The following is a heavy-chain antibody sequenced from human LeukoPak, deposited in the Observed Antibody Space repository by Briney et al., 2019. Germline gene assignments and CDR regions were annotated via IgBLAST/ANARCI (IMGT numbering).Heavy chain of an antibody. V-gene: IGHV4-59*01. CDR2: IYESGGT. Sequence: PSETLSLTCTVSGGSISEYYWSWIRQSPGKGLEWIGYIYESGGTNYNPSLRSRVTISLDTSKTQVSLKVTSLTAADTAVYYCARDRAAFYYASGLAYWGQGISVTVSS. CDR1: GGSISEYY. J-gene: IGHJ4*02. D-gene: IGHD3-10*01. CDR3: ARDRAAFYYASGLAY.